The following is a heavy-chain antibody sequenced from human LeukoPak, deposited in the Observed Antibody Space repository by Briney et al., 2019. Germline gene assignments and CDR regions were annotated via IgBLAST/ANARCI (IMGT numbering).Heavy chain of an antibody. CDR2: ISRSGTTI. CDR3: AKGVRGYYFDY. Sequence: GGSLRLSCAASGFTFSSFEMNWVRQAPGKGLEWVSYISRSGTTISYADSVKGRFTISRDNAKNSLYLQMNSLRVEDTAVYYCAKGVRGYYFDYWGQGTLVTVSS. CDR1: GFTFSSFE. V-gene: IGHV3-48*03. D-gene: IGHD1-1*01. J-gene: IGHJ4*02.